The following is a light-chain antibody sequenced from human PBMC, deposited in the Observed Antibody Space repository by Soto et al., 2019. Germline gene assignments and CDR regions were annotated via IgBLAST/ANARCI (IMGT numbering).Light chain of an antibody. J-gene: IGLJ2*01. CDR2: DVS. V-gene: IGLV2-14*01. CDR3: SSYTSTSAVV. Sequence: QSALTQPASVSGSPGQSITISCTGTSSDVGGYNYVSWYQQHPGKAPKLMIYDVSNRPSGVSNRFSGSKSDNTASLAISGLQAEDEADYYCSSYTSTSAVVFGGVTQLTVL. CDR1: SSDVGGYNY.